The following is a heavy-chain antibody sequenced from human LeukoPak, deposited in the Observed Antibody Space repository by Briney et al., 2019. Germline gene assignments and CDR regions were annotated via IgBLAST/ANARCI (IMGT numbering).Heavy chain of an antibody. V-gene: IGHV4-34*01. D-gene: IGHD3-3*01. Sequence: PSETLSLTCAVYGGSFSGYYWSWIRQPPGKGLEWIGEINHSGSTNYNPSLKSRVTISVDTSKNQFSLKLSSVTAADTAVYYCARVCITIFGVVKIDYRGQGTLVTVSS. CDR1: GGSFSGYY. CDR2: INHSGST. CDR3: ARVCITIFGVVKIDY. J-gene: IGHJ4*02.